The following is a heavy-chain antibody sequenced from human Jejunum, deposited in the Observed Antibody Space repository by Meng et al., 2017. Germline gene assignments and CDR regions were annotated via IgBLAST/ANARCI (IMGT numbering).Heavy chain of an antibody. CDR3: ARVYISTMTPDVFDI. J-gene: IGHJ3*02. CDR2: VYYSGDT. V-gene: IGHV4-39*07. Sequence: QLQLEASGTGRGKPSVTLSPTCTVSGDSIRSIFSSYFWGWIRQPPGKGLEWIGSVYYSGDTYYNPSLKSRVTLSVDMSKTQFSLKLSSVTAADTALYYCARVYISTMTPDVFDIWGQGTMVTISS. CDR1: GDSIRSIFSSYF. D-gene: IGHD4-17*01.